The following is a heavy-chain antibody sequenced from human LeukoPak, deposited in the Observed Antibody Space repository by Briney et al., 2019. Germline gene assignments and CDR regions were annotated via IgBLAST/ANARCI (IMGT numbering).Heavy chain of an antibody. Sequence: PGGSLRLSCAASGFTFSSHSMNWVRQAPGKGLEWVSYISRSSNTIYYADSVKGRFAISRDNAKNSLYLQMNSLRAEDTAVYYCARDADWVFVYWGHRTLGTLSS. CDR2: ISRSSNTI. CDR3: ARDADWVFVY. CDR1: GFTFSSHS. D-gene: IGHD3/OR15-3a*01. J-gene: IGHJ4*03. V-gene: IGHV3-48*01.